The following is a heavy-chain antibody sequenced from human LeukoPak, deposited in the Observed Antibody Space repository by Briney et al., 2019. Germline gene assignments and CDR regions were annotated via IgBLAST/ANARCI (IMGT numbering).Heavy chain of an antibody. CDR1: GLTLDDYG. CDR3: AREPASSYDY. CDR2: INWNGGST. J-gene: IGHJ4*02. Sequence: PGGSLRLSCAASGLTLDDYGMMWLRQAPGKGLEWVSGINWNGGSTGYADSVKGRSTTSRDNAKNSLYLQMNSLRAEDTALFYCAREPASSYDYWGQGALVTVSS. D-gene: IGHD2-2*01. V-gene: IGHV3-20*04.